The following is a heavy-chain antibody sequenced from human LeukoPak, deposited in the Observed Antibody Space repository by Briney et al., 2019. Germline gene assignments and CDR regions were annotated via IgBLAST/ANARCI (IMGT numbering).Heavy chain of an antibody. D-gene: IGHD5-24*01. V-gene: IGHV3-53*01. CDR3: TRDQMNY. J-gene: IGHJ4*02. CDR1: EFTVSRNY. CDR2: IFSNGDT. Sequence: GGSLRLSCTASEFTVSRNYMLWVRQAPGKGLEWVSLIFSNGDTHYADSVKGRFTISRDTSKNTVSLQMNSPRVEDTAMYYCTRDQMNYWGQGTLVTVSS.